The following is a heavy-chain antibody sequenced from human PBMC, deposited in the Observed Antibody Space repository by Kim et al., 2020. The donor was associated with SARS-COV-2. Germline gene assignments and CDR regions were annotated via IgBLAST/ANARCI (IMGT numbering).Heavy chain of an antibody. V-gene: IGHV3-9*01. CDR2: ISWNSGSI. J-gene: IGHJ3*02. D-gene: IGHD6-13*01. CDR1: GFTFGDYA. Sequence: GGSLRLSCAASGFTFGDYAMHWVRQAPGKGLEWVSGISWNSGSIGYADSVKGRFTISRDNAKNSLYLQMNSLRAEDTALYYCAKGSTSSWIHDAFDIWGQGTMVTVSS. CDR3: AKGSTSSWIHDAFDI.